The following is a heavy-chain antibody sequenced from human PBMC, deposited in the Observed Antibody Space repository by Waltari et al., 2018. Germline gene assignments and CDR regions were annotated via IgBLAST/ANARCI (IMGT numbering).Heavy chain of an antibody. J-gene: IGHJ4*02. Sequence: EVQLVGSGGGLVKPGGSLRLSCAASGFTFSSYTMNWVRQAPGKGLEWFSSISSGSSYIDYADSVKGRFTISRDNAKNSLYLQMNSRRVEDTAVYYCAREWGVMVGTAGFYFDYWGQGALVTVSS. V-gene: IGHV3-21*01. CDR1: GFTFSSYT. CDR2: ISSGSSYI. D-gene: IGHD2-15*01. CDR3: AREWGVMVGTAGFYFDY.